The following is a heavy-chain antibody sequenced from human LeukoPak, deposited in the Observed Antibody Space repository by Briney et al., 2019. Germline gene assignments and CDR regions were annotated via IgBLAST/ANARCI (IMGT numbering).Heavy chain of an antibody. CDR2: IYYSGST. D-gene: IGHD3-3*01. V-gene: IGHV4-59*01. CDR1: GGSISSYY. Sequence: SETLSLTCTVSGGSISSYYWSWIRQPPGKGLEWIGYIYYSGSTNYNPSLKSRVTISVDTPKNQFSLKLSSVTAADTAVYYCARARGVGNWFDPWGQGTLVTVSS. CDR3: ARARGVGNWFDP. J-gene: IGHJ5*02.